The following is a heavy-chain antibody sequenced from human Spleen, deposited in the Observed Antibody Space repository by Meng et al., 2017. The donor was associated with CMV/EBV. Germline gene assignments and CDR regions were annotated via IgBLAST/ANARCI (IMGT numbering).Heavy chain of an antibody. V-gene: IGHV3-48*03. Sequence: GGSLRLSCAASGFTFSSYEMSWVRQAPGKGLEWVSYISSSGITIYYAGFVKGRFTFPRDNAKNSLYLQMNSLRAEETAVYYCARDLRVAVAGTFGYYYYGMDVWGQGTTVTVSS. J-gene: IGHJ6*02. D-gene: IGHD6-19*01. CDR2: ISSSGITI. CDR1: GFTFSSYE. CDR3: ARDLRVAVAGTFGYYYYGMDV.